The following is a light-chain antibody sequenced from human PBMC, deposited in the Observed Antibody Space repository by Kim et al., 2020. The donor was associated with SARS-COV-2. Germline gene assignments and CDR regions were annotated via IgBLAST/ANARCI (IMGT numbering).Light chain of an antibody. Sequence: RITISFTGSTPNIGAGYDVHGYQHLPGSAPKLLISGNTNRPSGVPARFSDSKSGTSASLAITGLQADDEADYYCQSYDDSLSGSVFGGGTQLTVL. CDR2: GNT. CDR1: TPNIGAGYD. CDR3: QSYDDSLSGSV. V-gene: IGLV1-40*01. J-gene: IGLJ2*01.